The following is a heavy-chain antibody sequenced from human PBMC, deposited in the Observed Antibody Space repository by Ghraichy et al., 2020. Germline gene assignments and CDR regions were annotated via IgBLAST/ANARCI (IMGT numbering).Heavy chain of an antibody. D-gene: IGHD6-19*01. J-gene: IGHJ4*02. CDR2: INAGNGNT. CDR3: ARVRHSSGWVALDY. Sequence: ASVKVSCKASGYTFTSYAMHWVRQAPGQRLEWMGWINAGNGNTKYSQKFQGRVTITRDTSASTAYMELSSLRSEDTAVYYCARVRHSSGWVALDYWAQGTLVTVSS. CDR1: GYTFTSYA. V-gene: IGHV1-3*01.